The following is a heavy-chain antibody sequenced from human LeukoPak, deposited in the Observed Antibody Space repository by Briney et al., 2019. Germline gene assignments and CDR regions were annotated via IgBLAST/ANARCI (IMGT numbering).Heavy chain of an antibody. CDR1: GFTFSSYW. Sequence: PGGSQRLPCAASGFTFSSYWMSWVRQAPGKGLEWVANIKQDGSEKYYVDSVKGRFTISRDNAKNSLYLQMNSLRAEDTAVYYCARDHVMITFGGVWYYSEYWGAGKMVTVSS. D-gene: IGHD3-16*01. V-gene: IGHV3-7*01. J-gene: IGHJ4*02. CDR3: ARDHVMITFGGVWYYSEY. CDR2: IKQDGSEK.